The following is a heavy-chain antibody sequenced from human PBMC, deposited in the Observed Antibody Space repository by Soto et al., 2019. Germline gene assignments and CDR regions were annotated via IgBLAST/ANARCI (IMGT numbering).Heavy chain of an antibody. CDR2: IWYDGSNK. V-gene: IGHV3-33*01. CDR3: ARKTETHDY. J-gene: IGHJ4*02. Sequence: GGSLRLSCAASGFHFSSYCMHWVRKATGKGLEWVAVIWYDGSNKYYADSVKGRFTISRDNSKNTLYLQMNSLRAEDTAVYYCARKTETHDYWGQGTLVTVSS. CDR1: GFHFSSYC.